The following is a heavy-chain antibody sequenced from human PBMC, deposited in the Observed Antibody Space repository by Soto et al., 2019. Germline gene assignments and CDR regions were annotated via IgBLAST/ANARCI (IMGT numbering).Heavy chain of an antibody. J-gene: IGHJ4*02. CDR1: GFTFSSYG. V-gene: IGHV3-33*01. Sequence: QVQLVESGGGVVQPGRSLRLSCAASGFTFSSYGMHWVRQAPGKGLEWVAVIWYDGSNKYYADSVKGRFTISRDNSKNTRYLQMNSLRAEDTAVYYCARSLGLFDYWGQGTLVTVSS. CDR2: IWYDGSNK. CDR3: ARSLGLFDY. D-gene: IGHD4-17*01.